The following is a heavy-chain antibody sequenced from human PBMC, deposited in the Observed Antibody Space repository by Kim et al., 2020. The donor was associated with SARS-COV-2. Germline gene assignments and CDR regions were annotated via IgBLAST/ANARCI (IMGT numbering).Heavy chain of an antibody. J-gene: IGHJ4*02. CDR3: ERNLSSTGTTPYFDA. V-gene: IGHV4-34*01. Sequence: SETLSLTCAVYGGCFSGYYWSWFRQPPGKGLEWIGEINHNGSTNYNPSLKSRVTISVDTSKNQIPLKLRSVTAADTAVYYCERNLSSTGTTPYFDAWGQGTLVTVSS. D-gene: IGHD4-17*01. CDR2: INHNGST. CDR1: GGCFSGYY.